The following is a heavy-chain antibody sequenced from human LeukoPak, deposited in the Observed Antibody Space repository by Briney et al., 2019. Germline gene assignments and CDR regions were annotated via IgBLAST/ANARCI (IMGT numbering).Heavy chain of an antibody. D-gene: IGHD3-22*01. Sequence: PSETLSLTCAVYGGSFSGYYWSWIRQPPGKGLEWIGEINHSGSTNYNPSLKSRVTISVDTSKNQFSLKLSSVTAADTAVYYCARDYYDSSGYRFDYWGQGTLVTVSS. J-gene: IGHJ4*02. CDR3: ARDYYDSSGYRFDY. V-gene: IGHV4-34*01. CDR1: GGSFSGYY. CDR2: INHSGST.